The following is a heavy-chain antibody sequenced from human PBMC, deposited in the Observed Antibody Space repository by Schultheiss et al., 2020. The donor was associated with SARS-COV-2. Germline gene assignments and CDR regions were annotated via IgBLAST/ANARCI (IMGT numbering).Heavy chain of an antibody. V-gene: IGHV4-59*01. CDR3: ARDPGSYDILTGYYYYYGMDV. Sequence: SETLSLTCTVSGGSISSYYWSWIRQPPGKGLEWIGSFYYSASTYYNPSLKSRVTISVDTSKNQFSLKLSSVTAADTAVYYCARDPGSYDILTGYYYYYGMDVWGQGTTVTVSS. CDR2: FYYSAST. CDR1: GGSISSYY. J-gene: IGHJ6*02. D-gene: IGHD3-9*01.